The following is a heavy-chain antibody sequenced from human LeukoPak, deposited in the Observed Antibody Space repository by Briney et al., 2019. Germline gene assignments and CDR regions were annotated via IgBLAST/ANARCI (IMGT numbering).Heavy chain of an antibody. V-gene: IGHV5-51*01. J-gene: IGHJ4*02. CDR2: IYPGDSDT. D-gene: IGHD6-13*01. Sequence: GESLKISFKGSGYRFTSYWIGWVRQMPGKGLEWMGIIYPGDSDTRYSPPFQGQVTISADKSISTAYLQWSSLRASDTAMYYCVRLPYSSDWLRLFDYWGQGTLVTVSS. CDR1: GYRFTSYW. CDR3: VRLPYSSDWLRLFDY.